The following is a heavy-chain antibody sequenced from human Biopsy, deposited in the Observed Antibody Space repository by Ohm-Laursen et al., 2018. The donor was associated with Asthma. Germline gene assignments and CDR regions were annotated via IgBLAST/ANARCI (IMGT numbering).Heavy chain of an antibody. CDR2: INSVFGTT. D-gene: IGHD2-15*01. CDR1: GGTFNTYV. Sequence: SSVTASCKSLGGTFNTYVIGWARQAPGQGLEWLGGINSVFGTTAYPQKFQDRVTITADDSTSTVYMELSSLRSEDTAMYYCARKAGSCISRTCYSLDFWGQGTLVTVSS. CDR3: ARKAGSCISRTCYSLDF. J-gene: IGHJ4*01. V-gene: IGHV1-69*01.